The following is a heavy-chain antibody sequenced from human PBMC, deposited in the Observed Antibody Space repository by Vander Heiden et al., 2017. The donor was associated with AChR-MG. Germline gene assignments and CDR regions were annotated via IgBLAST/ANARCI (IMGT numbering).Heavy chain of an antibody. Sequence: QLQLQESGPGLVKPSETQSLTCTVSDGSISSSSYYWGWIRQPPGKGLEWIVSIYYSGSTYYNPSLKSRVTISVDTSKNQFALKLSSVTAAETALYYCAILVERATALYYFDYWGQGTLVTVSS. V-gene: IGHV4-39*01. J-gene: IGHJ4*02. CDR3: AILVERATALYYFDY. D-gene: IGHD2-15*01. CDR2: IYYSGST. CDR1: DGSISSSSYY.